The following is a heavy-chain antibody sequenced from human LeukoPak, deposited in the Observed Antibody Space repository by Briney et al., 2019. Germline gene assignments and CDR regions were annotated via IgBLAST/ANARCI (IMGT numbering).Heavy chain of an antibody. D-gene: IGHD2-21*01. CDR1: GFTFSSYG. J-gene: IGHJ3*02. Sequence: GGSLRLSCAASGFTFSSYGMHWVRQAPGKGLEWVAFIRYDGSNKYYADSVKGRFTISRDNSKNTLYLQMNSLRAEDTAVYYCAKAVLPYTYSSAFDIWGQGTMVTVSS. CDR2: IRYDGSNK. CDR3: AKAVLPYTYSSAFDI. V-gene: IGHV3-30*02.